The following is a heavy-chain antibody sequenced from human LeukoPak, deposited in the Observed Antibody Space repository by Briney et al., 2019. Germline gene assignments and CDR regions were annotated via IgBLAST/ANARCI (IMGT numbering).Heavy chain of an antibody. J-gene: IGHJ4*02. CDR3: ARDHHDQQSVVVIAIYQFDY. CDR2: IIPIFGTA. Sequence: SVKVSCKASGGTFSSYAISWVRQAPGQGLEWMGGIIPIFGTANYAQKFQGGVTITADESTSTAYMELSSLRSEDTAVHYCARDHHDQQSVVVIAIYQFDYWGQGTLVTVSS. V-gene: IGHV1-69*13. CDR1: GGTFSSYA. D-gene: IGHD2-21*01.